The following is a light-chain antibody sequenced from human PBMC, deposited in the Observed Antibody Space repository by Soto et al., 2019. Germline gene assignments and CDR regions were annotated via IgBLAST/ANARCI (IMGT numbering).Light chain of an antibody. CDR1: QSVESTY. CDR2: GAS. Sequence: EIVLTQSPGTLSLSPGERATLSCRASQSVESTYLTWYQQKPGQAPRLLIYGASGRATGIPDRFSGSGSGTDFTLTISRLEPEDFAVYFCQYYDSFRTFGQGTKVEIK. V-gene: IGKV3-20*01. CDR3: QYYDSFRT. J-gene: IGKJ1*01.